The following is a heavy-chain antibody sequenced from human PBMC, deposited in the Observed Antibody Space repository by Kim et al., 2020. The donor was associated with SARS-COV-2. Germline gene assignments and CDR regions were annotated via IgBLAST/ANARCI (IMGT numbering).Heavy chain of an antibody. V-gene: IGHV4-59*01. CDR2: IYYSGST. J-gene: IGHJ3*02. D-gene: IGHD2-21*01. CDR3: ARDKPRFILWDTSARRKHVDAFDI. Sequence: SETLSLTCTVSGGSISSYYWSWIRQPPGKGLEWIGYIYYSGSTNYNPSLKSRVTISVDTSKNQFSLKLSSVTAADTAVYYCARDKPRFILWDTSARRKHVDAFDIWGQGTMVTVSS. CDR1: GGSISSYY.